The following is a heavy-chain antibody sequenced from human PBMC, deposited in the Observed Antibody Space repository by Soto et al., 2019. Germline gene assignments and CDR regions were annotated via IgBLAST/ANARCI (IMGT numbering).Heavy chain of an antibody. V-gene: IGHV1-69*01. CDR3: VGRRDSSGSPQGFVP. CDR1: GGTFSSYA. CDR2: IIPIFGTA. Sequence: QVQLVQSGAEVKKPGSSVKVSCKASGGTFSSYAISWVRQAPGQGLEWMGGIIPIFGTANYAQKFQGRVTINADESTSTAYMKLSRLRSEDTAVYYCVGRRDSSGSPQGFVPWGQGTLVTVSS. J-gene: IGHJ5*02. D-gene: IGHD3-22*01.